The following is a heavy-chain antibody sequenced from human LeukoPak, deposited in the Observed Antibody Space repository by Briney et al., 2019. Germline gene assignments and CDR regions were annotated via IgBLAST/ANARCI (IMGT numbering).Heavy chain of an antibody. Sequence: ASVKVSCKASGGTFSSYAISWVRQAPGQGLEWMGWMNPNSGNTGYAQKFQGRVTITRNTSISTAYMELSSLRSEDTAVYYCARGTYYYDSSGHNWFDPWGQGTLVTVSS. CDR3: ARGTYYYDSSGHNWFDP. CDR2: MNPNSGNT. D-gene: IGHD3-22*01. J-gene: IGHJ5*02. V-gene: IGHV1-8*03. CDR1: GGTFSSYA.